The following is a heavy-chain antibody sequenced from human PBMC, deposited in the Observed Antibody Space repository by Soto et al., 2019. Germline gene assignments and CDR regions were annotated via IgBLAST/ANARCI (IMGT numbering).Heavy chain of an antibody. D-gene: IGHD3-3*01. CDR3: ARTTVLRFLEWLHWFDP. CDR2: IYYSGST. CDR1: GGSISSGGYY. J-gene: IGHJ5*02. V-gene: IGHV4-31*03. Sequence: LSLTCTVSGGSISSGGYYWSWIRQHPGKGLEWIGYIYYSGSTYYNPSLKSRVTISVDTSKNQFSLKLSSVTAADTAVYYCARTTVLRFLEWLHWFDPWGQGTLVTVSS.